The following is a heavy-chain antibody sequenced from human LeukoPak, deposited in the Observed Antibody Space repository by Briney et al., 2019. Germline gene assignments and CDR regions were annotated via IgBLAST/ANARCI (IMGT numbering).Heavy chain of an antibody. J-gene: IGHJ4*02. CDR2: IYSDGIT. Sequence: GGSLELSGAASGLPVRDNYRSWVGRAPGKGLEGVSLIYSDGITYYTDSVKGRFTISRDNSKNTLCLQMNSLRVDDTAVYYCATYSPGIWAFDYWGQGTLVTVSS. CDR3: ATYSPGIWAFDY. CDR1: GLPVRDNY. V-gene: IGHV3-53*01. D-gene: IGHD5-12*01.